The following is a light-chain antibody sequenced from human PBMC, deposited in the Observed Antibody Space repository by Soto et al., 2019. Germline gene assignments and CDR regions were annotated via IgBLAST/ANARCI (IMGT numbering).Light chain of an antibody. J-gene: IGKJ2*01. V-gene: IGKV3-20*01. CDR2: GAS. CDR1: QSVSSSSY. Sequence: EIVLTQSPGTLSLSPGERATLSCRASQSVSSSSYLAWYQQKPGQAPRLLIYGASSRATGIPDRFSGSGSATDFTLTISNLEPDYFAVYYCREYGSSPSYTFGQGPKLEIK. CDR3: REYGSSPSYT.